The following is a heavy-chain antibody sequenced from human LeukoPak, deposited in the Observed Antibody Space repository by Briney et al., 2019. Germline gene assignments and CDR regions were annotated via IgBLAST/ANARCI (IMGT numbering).Heavy chain of an antibody. CDR2: ISWNSGSI. V-gene: IGHV3-9*03. J-gene: IGHJ6*03. Sequence: GGSLRLPCAASGFTFDDYAMHWVRQAPGKGLEWVSGISWNSGSIGYADSVKGRFTISRDNAKNSLYLQMNSLRAEDMALYYCAKEGGRYYMDVWGKGTTVTVSS. D-gene: IGHD1-26*01. CDR1: GFTFDDYA. CDR3: AKEGGRYYMDV.